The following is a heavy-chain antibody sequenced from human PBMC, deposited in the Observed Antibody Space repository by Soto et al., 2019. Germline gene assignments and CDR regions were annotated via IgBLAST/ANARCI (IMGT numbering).Heavy chain of an antibody. J-gene: IGHJ4*02. CDR3: AKSWETYYHDSSGYYLVDY. V-gene: IGHV5-51*01. CDR1: GYNFTSHW. Sequence: GESLKISCQGFGYNFTSHWIAWVRQMPGKGLEWMGIIYPGDSDTRYSPSFQGQVTISADKSIRTAYLQWSSLKASDTAMYYCAKSWETYYHDSSGYYLVDYWGQGTLVTVSS. D-gene: IGHD3-22*01. CDR2: IYPGDSDT.